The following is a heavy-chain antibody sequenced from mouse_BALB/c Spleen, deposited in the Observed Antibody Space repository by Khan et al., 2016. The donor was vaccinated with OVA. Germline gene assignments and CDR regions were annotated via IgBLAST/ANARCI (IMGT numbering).Heavy chain of an antibody. J-gene: IGHJ4*01. CDR3: ARKIYDGYSYAMDY. CDR1: GFTFSSYA. CDR2: ITTGGSYT. D-gene: IGHD2-3*01. V-gene: IGHV5-9-4*01. Sequence: DVHLVESGGGLVKPGGSLKLSCAASGFTFSSYAMSWVRQSPEKRLEWVAEITTGGSYTYYPDTVTGRFTISRDNAKNTLYLEMSSLRSEDTAMYYCARKIYDGYSYAMDYWGQGTSVTVSS.